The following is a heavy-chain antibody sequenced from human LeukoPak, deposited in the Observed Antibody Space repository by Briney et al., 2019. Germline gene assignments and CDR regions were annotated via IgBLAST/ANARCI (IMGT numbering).Heavy chain of an antibody. D-gene: IGHD2-21*01. CDR1: GFTFSRYW. V-gene: IGHV3-7*01. J-gene: IGHJ4*02. CDR2: IKQDGSEK. CDR3: ARDFPPRGGDCYSDY. Sequence: QPGGSLRLSCAASGFTFSRYWMSWVRQAPGKGLEWVANIKQDGSEKYYVDSVKGRFTISRDNAKNSLYLQMNSLRAEDTAVYYCARDFPPRGGDCYSDYWGQGTLVTVSS.